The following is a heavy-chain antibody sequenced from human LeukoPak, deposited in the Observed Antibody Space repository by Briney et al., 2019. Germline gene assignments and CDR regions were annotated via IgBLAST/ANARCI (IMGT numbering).Heavy chain of an antibody. V-gene: IGHV4-34*01. CDR2: INHSGST. CDR3: ARDKNCSGGSCYSDNWFDP. D-gene: IGHD2-15*01. J-gene: IGHJ5*02. CDR1: GGSFSGYY. Sequence: SSETLSLTCAVYGGSFSGYYWSWIRQPPGKGLEWIGEINHSGSTNYNPSLKSRVTISVDTSKNQFSLKLSSVTAADTAVYYCARDKNCSGGSCYSDNWFDPWGQGTLVTVSS.